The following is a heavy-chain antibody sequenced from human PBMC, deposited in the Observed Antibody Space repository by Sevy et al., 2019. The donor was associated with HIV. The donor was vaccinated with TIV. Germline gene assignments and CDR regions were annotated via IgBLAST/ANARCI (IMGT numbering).Heavy chain of an antibody. CDR2: IKEDGSEK. CDR1: GFTFSNYW. V-gene: IGHV3-7*01. Sequence: GSLRLSCAASGFTFSNYWMSWVRQAPGKGLEWVANIKEDGSEKYYVDSVKGRFTISRDNAKNSLYLQMNSLRVEDAAVYYCARAYTSGSGWTQNYWGQGTLVTVSS. CDR3: ARAYTSGSGWTQNY. J-gene: IGHJ4*02. D-gene: IGHD6-19*01.